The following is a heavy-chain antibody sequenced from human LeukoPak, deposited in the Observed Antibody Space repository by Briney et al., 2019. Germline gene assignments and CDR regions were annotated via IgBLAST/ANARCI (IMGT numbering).Heavy chain of an antibody. CDR3: ARGSYYDSSGYYFYEAYFDY. V-gene: IGHV3-33*01. CDR2: IWYDGSNK. J-gene: IGHJ4*02. Sequence: AGGSLRLSCAASGFTFSSYGMHWVRQAPGKGLEWVAVIWYDGSNKYYADSVKGRFTISRDNSKNTLYLQMNSLRAEDTAVYYCARGSYYDSSGYYFYEAYFDYWGQGTLVTVSS. CDR1: GFTFSSYG. D-gene: IGHD3-22*01.